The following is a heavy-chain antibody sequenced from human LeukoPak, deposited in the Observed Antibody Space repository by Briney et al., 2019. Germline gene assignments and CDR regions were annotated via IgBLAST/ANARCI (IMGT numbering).Heavy chain of an antibody. D-gene: IGHD2-2*01. Sequence: GESLKISCKASGYSFTNYWFGWVRQMPGKGLEWMGNINPGDSDTRYSPSFQGQVTTSADKSISTAYLQWSSLKASDTAMYYCARLDRADCSSKRCSRGSGGFDIWGQGTMVTVPS. CDR2: INPGDSDT. V-gene: IGHV5-51*01. CDR3: ARLDRADCSSKRCSRGSGGFDI. J-gene: IGHJ3*02. CDR1: GYSFTNYW.